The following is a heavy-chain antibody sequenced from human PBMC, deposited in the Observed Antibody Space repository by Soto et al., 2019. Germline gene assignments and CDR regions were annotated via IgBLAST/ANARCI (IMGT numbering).Heavy chain of an antibody. Sequence: LRLSCAASGFSFSSYAMHWVRQAPGKGLEWVALISYDGNNKYYADSVKGRLTIFRDDSKKTLYLQMNSLRAEDTAVYYCARDYSSGWRPFYFDYWGQGTPVTVSS. CDR3: ARDYSSGWRPFYFDY. J-gene: IGHJ4*02. D-gene: IGHD6-19*01. CDR1: GFSFSSYA. V-gene: IGHV3-30-3*01. CDR2: ISYDGNNK.